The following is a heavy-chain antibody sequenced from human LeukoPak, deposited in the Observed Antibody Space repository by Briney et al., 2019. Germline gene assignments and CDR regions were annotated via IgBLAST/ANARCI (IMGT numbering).Heavy chain of an antibody. J-gene: IGHJ4*02. D-gene: IGHD6-6*01. Sequence: SETLSLTCAVYGGSFSGYYWSWIRQPPGKGLEWIGEINHSGSTNYNPSLKSRVTISVDTSKNQFSLKLSSVTAADTAVYYCAEYRNSFDYWGQGTLVTVSS. CDR3: AEYRNSFDY. CDR1: GGSFSGYY. V-gene: IGHV4-34*01. CDR2: INHSGST.